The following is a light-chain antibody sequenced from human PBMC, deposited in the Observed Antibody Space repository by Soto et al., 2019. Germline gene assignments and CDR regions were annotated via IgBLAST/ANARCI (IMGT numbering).Light chain of an antibody. CDR2: DSN. CDR3: QSYDSSLSGSV. V-gene: IGLV1-40*01. CDR1: NANIGAGFD. Sequence: QSVLTQPPSVSGAPGPRVTISCTGNNANIGAGFDVHWYQQFPGTAPKHLISDSNIRPSGVPDRFSGARSDTSASLAITGLQAEDEADYYCQSYDSSLSGSVFGGGTKLTVL. J-gene: IGLJ2*01.